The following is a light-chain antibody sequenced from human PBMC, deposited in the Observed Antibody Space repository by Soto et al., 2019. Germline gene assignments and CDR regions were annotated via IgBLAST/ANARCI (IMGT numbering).Light chain of an antibody. CDR3: HQHYTSPWT. CDR2: WAS. J-gene: IGKJ1*01. Sequence: DIVMTQSPESLAVSLGERATIKCNSSQSVLYSSNSKNYLAWHQQKPGQPPKMLIYWASTRKSGVPDRLSGNVSGTDFNLTISCLQAEDVAVYYCHQHYTSPWTFGQGTRVELK. V-gene: IGKV4-1*01. CDR1: QSVLYSSNSKNY.